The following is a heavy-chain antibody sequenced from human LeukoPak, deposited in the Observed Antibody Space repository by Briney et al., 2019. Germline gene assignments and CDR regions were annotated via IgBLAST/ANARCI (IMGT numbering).Heavy chain of an antibody. CDR2: IYYSGST. J-gene: IGHJ4*02. D-gene: IGHD3-16*02. CDR1: GGSFSGYY. CDR3: AREGGSYRYTFDY. Sequence: SETLSLTCAVYGGSFSGYYWSWIRQPPGKGLEWIGSIYYSGSTYYNPSLKSRVTISVDTSKNQFSLKLSSVTAADTAVYYCAREGGSYRYTFDYWGQGTLVTVSS. V-gene: IGHV4-34*01.